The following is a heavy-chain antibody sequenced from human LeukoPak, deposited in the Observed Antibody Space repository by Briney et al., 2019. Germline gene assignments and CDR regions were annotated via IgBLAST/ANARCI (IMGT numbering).Heavy chain of an antibody. CDR1: GGTFSSYA. D-gene: IGHD3-3*01. CDR2: IIPIFGTA. J-gene: IGHJ6*02. V-gene: IGHV1-69*13. CDR3: ARAKYYDFWSGSGVYYYYGMDV. Sequence: GASVKVSCKASGGTFSSYAISWVRQAPGQGLEWMGGIIPIFGTANYAQKFQGRVTITADESTSTAYMELSSLRSEDTAVYYCARAKYYDFWSGSGVYYYYGMDVWGQGTTVTVSS.